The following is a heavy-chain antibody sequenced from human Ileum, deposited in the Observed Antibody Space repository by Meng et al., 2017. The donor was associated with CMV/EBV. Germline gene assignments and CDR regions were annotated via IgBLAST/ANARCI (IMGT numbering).Heavy chain of an antibody. J-gene: IGHJ4*02. CDR1: SISSGGYY. CDR3: ARVPRRGSSSGRGYYFDY. V-gene: IGHV4-31*02. Sequence: SISSGGYYWSWIRQHPGKGLEWIGYIYYSGSTYYNPYLKSRVTISVDTSTNQFSLKLSSVPAANTAVYYCARVPRRGSSSGRGYYFDYWGQGTLVTVSS. D-gene: IGHD6-6*01. CDR2: IYYSGST.